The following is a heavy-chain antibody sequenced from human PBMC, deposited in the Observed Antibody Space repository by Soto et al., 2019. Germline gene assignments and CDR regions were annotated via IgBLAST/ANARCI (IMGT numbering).Heavy chain of an antibody. CDR2: IRGRSKKFAT. CDR1: GFNFSDSA. D-gene: IGHD4-17*01. CDR3: TARGGDSLQDI. Sequence: EVQLVESGGGLVQPGGSLKVSCAGLGFNFSDSALHWVRQPSGKGLEWIGRIRGRSKKFATSYATSVRGRFSLSRDVSRNTAYLQMNSLRDDDTGLYFCTARGGDSLQDIWGQGTLVTVSS. V-gene: IGHV3-73*01. J-gene: IGHJ4*02.